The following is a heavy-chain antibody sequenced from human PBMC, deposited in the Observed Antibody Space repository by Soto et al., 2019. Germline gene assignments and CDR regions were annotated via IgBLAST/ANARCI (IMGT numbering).Heavy chain of an antibody. D-gene: IGHD3-10*01. CDR3: ARDLSMARGVMDV. Sequence: PSETLSLTCAVYGGSFSGYYWSWIRQPPGKGLEWIGEINHSGSTNYNPSLKSRVTISVDTSKNQFSLKLSSVTAADTAVYYCARDLSMARGVMDVWGQGTTVTVSS. CDR1: GGSFSGYY. CDR2: INHSGST. J-gene: IGHJ6*02. V-gene: IGHV4-34*01.